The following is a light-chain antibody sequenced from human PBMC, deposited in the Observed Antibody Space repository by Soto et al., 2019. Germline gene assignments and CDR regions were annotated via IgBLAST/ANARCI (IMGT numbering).Light chain of an antibody. CDR1: NRDVGSYNL. CDR3: SSYTTTSTLV. Sequence: SALTQPASVSGSPGQSITIACTGTNRDVGSYNLVSWYQQRPGEAPKLIISEVRNRPSGISYRFTGSKSGNTASLTISGLQAEDEPDYYCSSYTTTSTLVFGGGTKVTVL. J-gene: IGLJ3*02. CDR2: EVR. V-gene: IGLV2-14*01.